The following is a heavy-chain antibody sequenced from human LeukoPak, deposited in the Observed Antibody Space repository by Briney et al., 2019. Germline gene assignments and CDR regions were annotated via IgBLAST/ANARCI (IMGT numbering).Heavy chain of an antibody. Sequence: GGSLRLSCAASGFTFSSYAMSWVRQAPGKGLEWVSAISGSGGSTYYADSVKGRFTISRDNSKNTLYLQMNSQRAEDTAVYYCASPRGYCSSTSCYAGDWYFDLWGRGTLVTVSS. CDR2: ISGSGGST. CDR1: GFTFSSYA. D-gene: IGHD2-2*01. V-gene: IGHV3-23*01. CDR3: ASPRGYCSSTSCYAGDWYFDL. J-gene: IGHJ2*01.